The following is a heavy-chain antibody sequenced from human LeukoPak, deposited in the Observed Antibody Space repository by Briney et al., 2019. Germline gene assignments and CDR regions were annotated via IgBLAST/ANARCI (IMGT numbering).Heavy chain of an antibody. D-gene: IGHD3-22*01. V-gene: IGHV3-21*01. J-gene: IGHJ4*02. CDR1: GFTFSSHS. CDR3: AREFGIGVILD. Sequence: GGSLRLSCAASGFTFSSHSMNWVRQAPGKGLEWVSSISSSSSYIYYADSLKGRFTISRDNAKNSLYLQMNSLRAEDTAVYYCAREFGIGVILDWGRGTLVTVSS. CDR2: ISSSSSYI.